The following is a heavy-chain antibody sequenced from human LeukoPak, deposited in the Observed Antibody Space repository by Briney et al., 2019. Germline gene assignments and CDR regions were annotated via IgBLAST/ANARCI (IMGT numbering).Heavy chain of an antibody. D-gene: IGHD3-3*01. CDR2: ISSSSSTI. CDR3: ASEIIFGSFDY. J-gene: IGHJ4*02. CDR1: GFTFSGYS. Sequence: GGSLRLSCAVSGFTFSGYSMNWVRQAPGKGLEWVSYISSSSSTIYYADSVKGRFTISRDNAKNSLYLQMNSLRAEDTAVYYCASEIIFGSFDYWGQGTLVTVSS. V-gene: IGHV3-48*01.